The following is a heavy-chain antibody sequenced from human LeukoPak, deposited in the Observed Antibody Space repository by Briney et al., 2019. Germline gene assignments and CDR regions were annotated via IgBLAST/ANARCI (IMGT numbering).Heavy chain of an antibody. CDR2: IGYDGTDK. Sequence: PGGSLRLSCAASGFTLSGYWMHWVRQAPGKGLEWVTFIGYDGTDKYYADSVKGRFTISRDNSKNTLSLHMNSLRAEDTAVYYCARDLTYNSWYYFDSWGQGTLVTVSS. D-gene: IGHD6-13*01. V-gene: IGHV3-30*02. CDR3: ARDLTYNSWYYFDS. J-gene: IGHJ4*02. CDR1: GFTLSGYW.